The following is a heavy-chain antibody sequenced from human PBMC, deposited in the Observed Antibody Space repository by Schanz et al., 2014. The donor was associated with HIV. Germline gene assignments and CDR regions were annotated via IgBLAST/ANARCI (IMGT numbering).Heavy chain of an antibody. CDR2: TSSDGTT. J-gene: IGHJ6*02. CDR1: GFTFDDYA. CDR3: RAWLLGDRMDV. V-gene: IGHV3-23*04. D-gene: IGHD3-22*01. Sequence: EVQLVESGGGLVQPGRSLRLSCAASGFTFDDYAMYWVRQAPGKGLEWVSFTSSDGTTYYADSVKGRFTISRDISRNTIYLQMNGLRGEDTAVYYCRAWLLGDRMDVWGQGTTVAVSS.